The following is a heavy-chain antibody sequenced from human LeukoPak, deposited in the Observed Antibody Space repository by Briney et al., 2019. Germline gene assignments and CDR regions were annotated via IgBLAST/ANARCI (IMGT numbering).Heavy chain of an antibody. D-gene: IGHD2-2*01. Sequence: SETLSLTCAVYGGSFSGYYWSWIRQPPGKGLEWIGEINHSGSTNYNPSLKSRVTISVDTSKNQSSLKLSSVTAADTAVYYCARDFAMFDYWGQGTLVTVSS. CDR1: GGSFSGYY. J-gene: IGHJ4*02. CDR3: ARDFAMFDY. CDR2: INHSGST. V-gene: IGHV4-34*01.